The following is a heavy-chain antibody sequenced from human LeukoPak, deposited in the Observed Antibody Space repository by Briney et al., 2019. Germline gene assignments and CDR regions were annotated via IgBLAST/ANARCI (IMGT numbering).Heavy chain of an antibody. CDR3: ARNLFPVKSWGTFFKSYYFDY. Sequence: ASVKVSCKASGYTFTSYAMNWVRQAPGQGLEWMGWINTNTGNPTYAQGFTGRFVFSLDTSVSTAYLQISSLKAEDTAVYYCARNLFPVKSWGTFFKSYYFDYWGQGTLVTVSS. CDR1: GYTFTSYA. J-gene: IGHJ4*02. D-gene: IGHD7-27*01. CDR2: INTNTGNP. V-gene: IGHV7-4-1*02.